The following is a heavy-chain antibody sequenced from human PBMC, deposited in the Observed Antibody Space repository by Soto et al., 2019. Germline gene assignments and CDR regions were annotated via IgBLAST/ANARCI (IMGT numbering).Heavy chain of an antibody. CDR3: ARGWCYFDF. Sequence: ETLSLTCDVSVEPMTGGYYWCCIRQSPGKGLEWIGSIYYGGTTYYNPSLRSRLAISIDTSKNQFSLRLSSVTAADTALYYCARGWCYFDFWGQGTLVTVSS. V-gene: IGHV4-38-2*01. CDR1: VEPMTGGYY. J-gene: IGHJ4*02. D-gene: IGHD2-21*01. CDR2: IYYGGTT.